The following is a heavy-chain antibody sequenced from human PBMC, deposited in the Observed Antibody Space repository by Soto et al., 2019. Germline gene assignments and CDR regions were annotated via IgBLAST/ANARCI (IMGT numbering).Heavy chain of an antibody. CDR3: ARSSGWPFYFDY. J-gene: IGHJ4*02. Sequence: EVPLLESGGGLVRPGGSLRLSCAASGFTFVGYGMSWVRQVPGKGLEWVSSITGGGGVTYYPDSVKGRFTISRDNSNNFLFLQINGLRAEDTALYYCARSSGWPFYFDYWGQGTLVTVSS. V-gene: IGHV3-23*01. D-gene: IGHD6-19*01. CDR1: GFTFVGYG. CDR2: ITGGGGVT.